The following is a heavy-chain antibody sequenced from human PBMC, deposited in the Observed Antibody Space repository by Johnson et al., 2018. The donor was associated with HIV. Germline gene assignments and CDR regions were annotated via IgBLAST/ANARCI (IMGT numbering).Heavy chain of an antibody. CDR1: GFTFINYA. CDR2: IGGSGTNT. J-gene: IGHJ3*02. V-gene: IGHV3-23*04. CDR3: AKDPLVVPAATLDAFDI. Sequence: VRLVESGGGLVQPGGSLRLSCAASGFTFINYAMSWVRQAPGKGLEWVSSIGGSGTNTYYADSVKGRFTISRDNSKNTLYLQMHSLRAEDTAIYYCAKDPLVVPAATLDAFDIWGQGTMVTVSS. D-gene: IGHD2-2*01.